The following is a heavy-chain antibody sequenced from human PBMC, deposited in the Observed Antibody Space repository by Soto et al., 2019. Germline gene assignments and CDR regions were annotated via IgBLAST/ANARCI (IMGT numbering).Heavy chain of an antibody. D-gene: IGHD3-16*01. CDR3: ASGGEIMITFGLSNWWFDP. Sequence: ASVKVSCKASGYTFTSYYMHWVRQAPGQGLEWMGIINPSGGSTSYAQKFQGGVTMTRDTSTSTVYMELSSLRSEDTAVYYCASGGEIMITFGLSNWWFDPWGQGTLVTVSS. CDR2: INPSGGST. V-gene: IGHV1-46*01. CDR1: GYTFTSYY. J-gene: IGHJ5*02.